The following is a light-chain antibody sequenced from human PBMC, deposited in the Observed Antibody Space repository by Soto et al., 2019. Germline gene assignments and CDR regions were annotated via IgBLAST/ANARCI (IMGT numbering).Light chain of an antibody. V-gene: IGKV3-20*01. J-gene: IGKJ4*01. CDR1: QSVSSNH. CDR3: QQCGSSFLGVS. CDR2: GGS. Sequence: DIVLTQSPGTLSLSPGERATLSCRASQSVSSNHLAWYQQKPGQAPRLLIYGGSSRATGIPDRFSGSGSGTDFTLTISRLEPEDFAVYYCQQCGSSFLGVSFGGGTKVDIK.